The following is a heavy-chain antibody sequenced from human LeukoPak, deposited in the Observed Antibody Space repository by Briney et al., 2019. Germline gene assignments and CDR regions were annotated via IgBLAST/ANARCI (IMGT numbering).Heavy chain of an antibody. CDR2: IYYSGST. CDR3: ARRGEYCGGDCYSRHYYYYGMDV. Sequence: PSETLSLTCTVSGGSISSYYWSWIRQPPGKGLEWIGYIYYSGSTNHNPSLKSRVTISVDTSKNQFSLKLSSVTAADTAVYYCARRGEYCGGDCYSRHYYYYGMDVWGQGTTVTVSS. D-gene: IGHD2-21*02. CDR1: GGSISSYY. V-gene: IGHV4-59*08. J-gene: IGHJ6*02.